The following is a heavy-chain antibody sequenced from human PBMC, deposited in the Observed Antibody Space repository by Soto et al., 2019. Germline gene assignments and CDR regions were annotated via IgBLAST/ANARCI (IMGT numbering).Heavy chain of an antibody. CDR3: ARDLTEVVAATNYYYYGMDV. CDR1: GFTVSSNY. CDR2: IYSGGST. J-gene: IGHJ6*02. V-gene: IGHV3-53*01. D-gene: IGHD2-15*01. Sequence: EVQLVESGGGLIQPGGSLRLSCAASGFTVSSNYMSWVRQAPGKGLEWVSVIYSGGSTYYADSVKGRFTISRDNSKNTLYLQMNSLRAEDTAVYYCARDLTEVVAATNYYYYGMDVWGQGTTVTVSS.